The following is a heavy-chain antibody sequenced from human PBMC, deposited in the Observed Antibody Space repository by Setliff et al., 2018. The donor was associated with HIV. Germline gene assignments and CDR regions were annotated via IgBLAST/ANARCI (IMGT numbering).Heavy chain of an antibody. J-gene: IGHJ4*02. D-gene: IGHD6-19*01. CDR1: GYKFTTYW. Sequence: GESLKISCKGFGYKFTTYWIGWVRQMPGKGLECMGIIYPGDSQTKYSPSFRGQVTISVDMSVSTAYLEWSSLEASDTAMYYCARAYSSDWYVFDTWGPGTLGTSPQ. CDR2: IYPGDSQT. CDR3: ARAYSSDWYVFDT. V-gene: IGHV5-51*01.